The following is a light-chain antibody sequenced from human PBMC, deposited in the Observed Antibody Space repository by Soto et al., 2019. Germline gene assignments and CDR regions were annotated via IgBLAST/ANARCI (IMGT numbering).Light chain of an antibody. CDR1: QSLRSS. J-gene: IGKJ1*01. Sequence: ETLMKQSPDTLSVSLGESATLSCRASQSLRSSLAWYQQKPGQAPRLLIYDASTRATGIPARFSGSGSGTDFTLTISGLQSEDFAVYYCQQYNNWPQTFGQVTKVDIK. CDR3: QQYNNWPQT. CDR2: DAS. V-gene: IGKV3-15*01.